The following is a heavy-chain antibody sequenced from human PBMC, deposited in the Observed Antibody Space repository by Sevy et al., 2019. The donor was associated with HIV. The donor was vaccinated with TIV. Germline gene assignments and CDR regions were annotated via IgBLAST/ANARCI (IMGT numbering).Heavy chain of an antibody. J-gene: IGHJ4*02. Sequence: ASVKVSCKTSGYTFAAYYIHWVRQAPGQGPEWLGWIYPNGGDTTFSQKFQGRVTVTISTSINTVYMELNRLRSDDTAVYYCARGKREEWLLYLDNWGQGTLVTVSS. D-gene: IGHD3-3*01. CDR1: GYTFAAYY. CDR3: ARGKREEWLLYLDN. V-gene: IGHV1-2*02. CDR2: IYPNGGDT.